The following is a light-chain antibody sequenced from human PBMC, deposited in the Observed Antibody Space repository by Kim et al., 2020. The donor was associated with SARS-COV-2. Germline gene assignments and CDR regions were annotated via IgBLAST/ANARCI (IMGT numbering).Light chain of an antibody. Sequence: SYELTQPLSVSVALGQTARITCGGNNIGSKNVHWYQQKPGQAPVLVIYRDGDRPSGIPERFSGSNSGNTATLTISRVQAGDEADYYCQVWDSSPVIFGGGTQLTVL. CDR3: QVWDSSPVI. J-gene: IGLJ2*01. CDR2: RDG. V-gene: IGLV3-9*01. CDR1: NIGSKN.